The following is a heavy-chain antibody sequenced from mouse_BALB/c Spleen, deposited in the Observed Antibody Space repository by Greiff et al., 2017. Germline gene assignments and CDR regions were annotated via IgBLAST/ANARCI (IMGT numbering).Heavy chain of an antibody. V-gene: IGHV5-6*01. CDR3: ERLEDYDGAY. Sequence: EVHLVESGGDLVKPGGSLKLSCAASGFTFSSYGMSWVRQTPDKRLEWVATISSGGSYTYYPDSVKGRFTISRDNAKNTLYLQMSSLKSEDTAMYYCERLEDYDGAYWGQGTLVTVSA. J-gene: IGHJ3*01. CDR2: ISSGGSYT. CDR1: GFTFSSYG. D-gene: IGHD2-4*01.